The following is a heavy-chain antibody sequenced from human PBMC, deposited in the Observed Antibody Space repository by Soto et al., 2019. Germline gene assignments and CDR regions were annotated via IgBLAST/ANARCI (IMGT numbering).Heavy chain of an antibody. J-gene: IGHJ5*01. Sequence: PSETLSLTCTVSGGSISSYYWSWIRQPPGKGLEWIGYIYYSGSTNYNPSLKSRVTISVDTSKNQFSLKLSSVTAADTAVYYCARDFRIAGFDPWGQGTLVTVSS. CDR1: GGSISSYY. V-gene: IGHV4-59*01. CDR2: IYYSGST. D-gene: IGHD6-13*01. CDR3: ARDFRIAGFDP.